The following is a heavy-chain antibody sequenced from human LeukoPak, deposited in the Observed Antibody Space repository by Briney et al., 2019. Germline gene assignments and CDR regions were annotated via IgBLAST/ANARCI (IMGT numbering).Heavy chain of an antibody. D-gene: IGHD6-19*01. J-gene: IGHJ5*02. Sequence: PSETLSLTCTVSGGSISSSSYYWGWIRQPPGKGLEWIVSIYYSGSTYYNPSLKSRVTISVDTSKNQFSLKLSSVTAADTAVYYCAGQYDGIAVAGAINWFDPWGQGTLVTVSS. CDR3: AGQYDGIAVAGAINWFDP. CDR2: IYYSGST. V-gene: IGHV4-39*01. CDR1: GGSISSSSYY.